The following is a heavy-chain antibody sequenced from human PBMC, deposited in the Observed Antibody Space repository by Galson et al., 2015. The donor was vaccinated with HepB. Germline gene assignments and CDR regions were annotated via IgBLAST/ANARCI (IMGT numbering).Heavy chain of an antibody. CDR1: GFTFNNYG. CDR3: SRSPDY. Sequence: SLRLSCAASGFTFNNYGMFWVRQAPGKGLEWVANIIQDGSEKYYVASVKGRFTISRDNAKNSLYLQMNSLRAEDTAIYFCSRSPDYWGQGTLVTVSS. V-gene: IGHV3-7*03. CDR2: IIQDGSEK. J-gene: IGHJ4*02.